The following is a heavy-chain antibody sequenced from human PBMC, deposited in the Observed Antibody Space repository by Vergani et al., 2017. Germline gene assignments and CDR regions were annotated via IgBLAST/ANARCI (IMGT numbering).Heavy chain of an antibody. CDR2: ISRSGSTI. J-gene: IGHJ4*02. CDR3: ARGFYNGVPFDY. CDR1: GFTVSSNY. V-gene: IGHV3-11*01. Sequence: VQLVESGGGLIQPGGSLRLSCAASGFTVSSNYMSWIRQAPGKGLEWVSYISRSGSTIYHADSVKGRFTISRDNAKNSLYLQMNTLRAEDTAVYYCARGFYNGVPFDYWGQGTLVTVSS. D-gene: IGHD5-24*01.